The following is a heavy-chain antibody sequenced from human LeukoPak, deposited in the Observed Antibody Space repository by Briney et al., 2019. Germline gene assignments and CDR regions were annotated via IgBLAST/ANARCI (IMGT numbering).Heavy chain of an antibody. V-gene: IGHV3-15*01. CDR2: IKSKTDGGTT. J-gene: IGHJ4*02. CDR3: ARAYDSSWHNFDY. D-gene: IGHD6-13*01. CDR1: GFTFSNAW. Sequence: GGSLRLSCAASGFTFSNAWMSWVRQAPGKGLEWVGRIKSKTDGGTTDYAAPVKGRFTISRDISKNTLYLEMDSLRREDTAVYYCARAYDSSWHNFDYWGQGSLVTVSS.